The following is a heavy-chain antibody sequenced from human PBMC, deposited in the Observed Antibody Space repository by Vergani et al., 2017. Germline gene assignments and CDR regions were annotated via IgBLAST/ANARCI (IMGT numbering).Heavy chain of an antibody. CDR3: AKSLSGSYYFGYFDY. Sequence: EVQLVESGGGLVKPGGSLRLSCAASGFTFSSYSMNWVRQAPGKGLEWVSSISSSSSYIYYADSVKGRFTISRDNAKNTLYLQMNSLRAEDTAVYYCAKSLSGSYYFGYFDYWGQGTLVTVSS. J-gene: IGHJ4*02. D-gene: IGHD1-26*01. CDR2: ISSSSSYI. CDR1: GFTFSSYS. V-gene: IGHV3-21*04.